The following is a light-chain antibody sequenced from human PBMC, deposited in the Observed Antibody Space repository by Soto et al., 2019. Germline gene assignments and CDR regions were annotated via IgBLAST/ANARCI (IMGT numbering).Light chain of an antibody. Sequence: DIQMTKSPSTLSASVGDRVTLTCRASQSVSTWLAWYQQKPGKAPNLLIYKASSLESGVPSRFSGSGSGTEFTLTIGSLQPEYFATYYCQRHLECAAWPFGRGTKLEIK. CDR2: KAS. CDR3: QRHLECAAWP. J-gene: IGKJ1*01. CDR1: QSVSTW. V-gene: IGKV1-5*03.